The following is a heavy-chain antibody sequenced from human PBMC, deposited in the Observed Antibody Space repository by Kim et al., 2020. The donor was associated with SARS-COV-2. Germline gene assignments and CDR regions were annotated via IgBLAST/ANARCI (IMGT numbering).Heavy chain of an antibody. Sequence: YNPSLTSRVTISVDTSKNQFSLKLSSVTAADTAVYYCARNALVVYNWFDPWDQGTLVTVSS. D-gene: IGHD2-15*01. J-gene: IGHJ5*02. CDR3: ARNALVVYNWFDP. V-gene: IGHV4-39*01.